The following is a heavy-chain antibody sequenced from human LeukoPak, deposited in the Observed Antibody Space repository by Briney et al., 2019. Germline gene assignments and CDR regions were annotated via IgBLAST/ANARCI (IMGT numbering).Heavy chain of an antibody. V-gene: IGHV3-7*01. D-gene: IGHD3-3*01. CDR3: ARDARSYYDFWSGDHNWFDP. J-gene: IGHJ5*02. CDR2: IKRDGSDK. CDR1: GFTFSSYW. Sequence: GGSLRLSCAASGFTFSSYWMSWVRQAPGKGLEWVANIKRDGSDKYYVGSVEGRFTISRDNAKNSLYLQMNSLRAEDTAVYYCARDARSYYDFWSGDHNWFDPWGQGTLVTVSS.